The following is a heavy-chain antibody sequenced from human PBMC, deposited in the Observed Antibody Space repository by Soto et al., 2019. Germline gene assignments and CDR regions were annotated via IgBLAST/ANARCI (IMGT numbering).Heavy chain of an antibody. Sequence: EAELLEPGGGLVQPGGSLRLSCSASGYNFNNYAMNWVRQAPGKGLEWVSVLSGSGGTTYYSDSVSGRFIISRDNSKNMLFLQMNSLRADDTVIYYCAKSLNFVGVKPNFDQWGQGTLVTVSS. V-gene: IGHV3-23*01. J-gene: IGHJ4*02. CDR3: AKSLNFVGVKPNFDQ. CDR2: LSGSGGTT. D-gene: IGHD3-16*02. CDR1: GYNFNNYA.